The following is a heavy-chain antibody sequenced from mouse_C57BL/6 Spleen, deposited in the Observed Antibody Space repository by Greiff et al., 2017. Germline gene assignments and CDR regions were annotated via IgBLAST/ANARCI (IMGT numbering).Heavy chain of an antibody. J-gene: IGHJ3*01. CDR1: GFSLTSYG. V-gene: IGHV2-2*01. D-gene: IGHD2-4*01. Sequence: VQGVESGPGLVQPSQSLSITCTVSGFSLTSYGVHWVRQSPGKGLEWLGVIWSGGSTDYNAAFISRLSISKDNSKSQVFFKMNSLQADDTAIYYCARRGYDYDAWFAYWGQGTLVTVSA. CDR3: ARRGYDYDAWFAY. CDR2: IWSGGST.